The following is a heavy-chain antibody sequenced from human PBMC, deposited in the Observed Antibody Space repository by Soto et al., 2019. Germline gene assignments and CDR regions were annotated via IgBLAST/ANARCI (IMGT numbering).Heavy chain of an antibody. V-gene: IGHV3-21*06. Sequence: GSLSLSCAASGFTFTSYTMNWVRQAPGKGLEWVSSISSSSDYIYYADSMKGRVTISRDNDKNSLFLDMNSLTGEDTAVYYCARDRVYATGTLDFWGQGNLVTVSS. CDR3: ARDRVYATGTLDF. CDR2: ISSSSDYI. CDR1: GFTFTSYT. D-gene: IGHD6-13*01. J-gene: IGHJ4*02.